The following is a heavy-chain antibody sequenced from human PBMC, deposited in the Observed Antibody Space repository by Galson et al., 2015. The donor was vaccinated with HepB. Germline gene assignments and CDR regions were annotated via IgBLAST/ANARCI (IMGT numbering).Heavy chain of an antibody. Sequence: CAISGDSVSTNSAGWNWFRQSPSRGLEWLGRTYYRSRWYYDYSVSVKSRIKISADTSKNEFSLQLNSVTPDDTAVYYCARAGKHHPHYYHLDVWGKGTTVIVSS. CDR2: TYYRSRWYY. CDR3: ARAGKHHPHYYHLDV. D-gene: IGHD1-14*01. V-gene: IGHV6-1*01. J-gene: IGHJ6*03. CDR1: GDSVSTNSAG.